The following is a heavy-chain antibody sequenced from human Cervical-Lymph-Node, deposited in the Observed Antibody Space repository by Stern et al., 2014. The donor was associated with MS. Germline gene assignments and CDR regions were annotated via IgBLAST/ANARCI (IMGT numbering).Heavy chain of an antibody. Sequence: QVQLVQSGAEVKKPGASVKVSCKASGYTFTSYGMHWVRQAPGQRLEWMGWINAGNGNTKYSQKFQGRVTITRDTSASTAYMELSSLRSEDTAVYYCARGGSGSSNRFMDVWGQGTTVTVSS. CDR1: GYTFTSYG. J-gene: IGHJ6*02. CDR3: ARGGSGSSNRFMDV. D-gene: IGHD6-19*01. CDR2: INAGNGNT. V-gene: IGHV1-3*01.